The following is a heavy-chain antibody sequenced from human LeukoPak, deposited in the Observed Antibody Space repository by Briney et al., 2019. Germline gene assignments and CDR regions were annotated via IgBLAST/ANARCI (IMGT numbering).Heavy chain of an antibody. CDR2: INPSGGST. CDR3: ARSGKAADFWSGYCVDY. V-gene: IGHV1-46*01. CDR1: GYTLTSYY. D-gene: IGHD3-3*01. Sequence: ASVKVSCKASGYTLTSYYMHWVRQAPGQGLEWMGIINPSGGSTSDAQKFQGRVTMTRDTSISTAYMELSRLRSDDTAVYYCARSGKAADFWSGYCVDYWGQGTLVTVSS. J-gene: IGHJ4*02.